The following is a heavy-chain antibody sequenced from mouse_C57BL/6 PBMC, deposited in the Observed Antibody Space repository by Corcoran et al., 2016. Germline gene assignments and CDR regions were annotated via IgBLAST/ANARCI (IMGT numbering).Heavy chain of an antibody. V-gene: IGHV9-3*01. CDR3: ARWDYDWYFDV. CDR2: INTYSGVP. Sequence: QIQLVQSGPELKKPGETVKISCKASGYTFTTYGVSWVKQAPGKGLKWMGWINTYSGVPTYADDFKGRFAFSLETSASTAYLQINNLKNEDTATYFCARWDYDWYFDVWGTGTTVTVSS. J-gene: IGHJ1*03. CDR1: GYTFTTYG. D-gene: IGHD2-4*01.